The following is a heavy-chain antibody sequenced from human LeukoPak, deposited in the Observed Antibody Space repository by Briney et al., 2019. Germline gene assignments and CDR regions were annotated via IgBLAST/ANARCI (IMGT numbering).Heavy chain of an antibody. J-gene: IGHJ4*02. V-gene: IGHV3-23*01. CDR2: FSGSGGST. CDR3: AGDRRYEVPAATFDY. CDR1: GFTFSSYA. Sequence: AGGSLRLSCAASGFTFSSYAMSWVRQAPGKGLECISGFSGSGGSTYYADSVKGRFTISRDNAKNSLYLQMNSLRAEDTAVYYCAGDRRYEVPAATFDYWGQGTLVTVSS. D-gene: IGHD2-2*01.